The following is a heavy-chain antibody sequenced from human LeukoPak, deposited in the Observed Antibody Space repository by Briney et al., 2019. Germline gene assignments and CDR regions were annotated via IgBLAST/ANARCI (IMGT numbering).Heavy chain of an antibody. V-gene: IGHV3-21*01. J-gene: IGHJ6*04. Sequence: GGSLRLSCAASGFTFSSYSMNWVRQAPGKGLEWVSSISSSSSYIYYADSVKGRFTISRDNAKYSLYLQMNSLRAEDTAVYYCAREYCSGGSCYDYYYYGMDVWGKGTTVTVSS. CDR1: GFTFSSYS. CDR2: ISSSSSYI. D-gene: IGHD2-15*01. CDR3: AREYCSGGSCYDYYYYGMDV.